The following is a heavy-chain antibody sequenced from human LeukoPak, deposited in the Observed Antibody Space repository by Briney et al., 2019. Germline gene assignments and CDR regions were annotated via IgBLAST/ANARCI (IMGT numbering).Heavy chain of an antibody. CDR1: GGSISSGDYY. V-gene: IGHV4-30-4*01. CDR2: IYYSGST. D-gene: IGHD3-16*01. CDR3: ARAPGGGGGGGDAFDI. Sequence: SETLSLTCTVSGGSISSGDYYWSWIRQPPGKGLEWIGYIYYSGSTYYNPSLKSRVTISVDTSKNQFSLKLSSVTAADTAVYYCARAPGGGGGGGDAFDIWGQGTMVTVSS. J-gene: IGHJ3*02.